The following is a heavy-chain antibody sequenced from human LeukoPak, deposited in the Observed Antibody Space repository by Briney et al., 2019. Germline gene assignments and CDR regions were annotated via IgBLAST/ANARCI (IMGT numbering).Heavy chain of an antibody. V-gene: IGHV4-59*01. D-gene: IGHD3-10*01. Sequence: SETLSLTCTFAGGSINSYDWSWIRQPRGKGLEWIVYIYYSGSTNYNPSLKSRVTISVDTSKNQFSLRLNSVTAADTAVYYCARVTEYYGSGRRHNYYSYYMDVWGKGTTVTISS. CDR3: ARVTEYYGSGRRHNYYSYYMDV. CDR2: IYYSGST. CDR1: GGSINSYD. J-gene: IGHJ6*03.